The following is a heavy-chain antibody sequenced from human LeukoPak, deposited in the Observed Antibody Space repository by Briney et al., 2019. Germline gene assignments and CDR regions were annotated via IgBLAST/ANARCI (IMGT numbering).Heavy chain of an antibody. D-gene: IGHD6-19*01. V-gene: IGHV3-23*01. J-gene: IGHJ6*02. CDR1: GFTFSSYA. CDR3: AKVLSGWYGMDV. Sequence: GGSLRLSCPASGFTFSSYAMSWVRQAPGKGLEWVSAISGSGGSTYYADSVKGRFTISRDNSKNTLYLQMNSLRAEDTAVYYCAKVLSGWYGMDVWGQGTTVTVSS. CDR2: ISGSGGST.